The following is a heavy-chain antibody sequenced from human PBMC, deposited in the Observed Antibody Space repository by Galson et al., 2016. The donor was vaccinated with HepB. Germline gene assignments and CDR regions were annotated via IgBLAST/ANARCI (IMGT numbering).Heavy chain of an antibody. J-gene: IGHJ4*02. D-gene: IGHD2/OR15-2a*01. Sequence: SETLSLTCAVSGVSISSSDWWSWVRQPPGQGLERIGQIFHSGRVNYTPSLASRVTISIDTSNNHFSLRLTSVTAADTALYYCARQYWGGPSDYWGQGTLVIVSS. CDR3: ARQYWGGPSDY. V-gene: IGHV4-4*02. CDR1: GVSISSSDW. CDR2: IFHSGRV.